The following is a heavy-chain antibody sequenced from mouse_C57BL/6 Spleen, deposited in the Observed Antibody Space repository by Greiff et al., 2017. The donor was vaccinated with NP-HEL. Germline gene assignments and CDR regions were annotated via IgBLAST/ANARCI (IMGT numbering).Heavy chain of an antibody. CDR3: ARWNYYGSSYGFDY. CDR2: IDPSDSYT. Sequence: VQLQQPGAELVMPGASVKLSCKASGYTFTSYWMHWVKQRPGQGLEWIGEIDPSDSYTNYNQKFKGKSTLTVDKSSSTAYMQLSSLTSEDSAVYYCARWNYYGSSYGFDYWGQGTTLTVSS. D-gene: IGHD1-1*01. J-gene: IGHJ2*01. CDR1: GYTFTSYW. V-gene: IGHV1-69*01.